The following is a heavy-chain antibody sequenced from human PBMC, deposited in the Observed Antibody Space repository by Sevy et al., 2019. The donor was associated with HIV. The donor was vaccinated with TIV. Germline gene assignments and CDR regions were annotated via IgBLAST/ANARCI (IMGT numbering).Heavy chain of an antibody. Sequence: GGSLRLSCAASGFTFSNYAMSWVRQAPGKGLEWVSALGGSGGSTFYADSVKGRFTISRDNSKNTLYLQMNSLRAEDTAVYYCAKDITIIVDDAFDVWGLGTMVTVSS. J-gene: IGHJ3*01. V-gene: IGHV3-23*01. CDR2: LGGSGGST. CDR3: AKDITIIVDDAFDV. CDR1: GFTFSNYA. D-gene: IGHD3-22*01.